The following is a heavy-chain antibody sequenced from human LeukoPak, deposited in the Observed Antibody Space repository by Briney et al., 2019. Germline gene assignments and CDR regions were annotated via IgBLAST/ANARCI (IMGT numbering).Heavy chain of an antibody. J-gene: IGHJ4*02. V-gene: IGHV3-74*01. CDR1: GFHFSNYW. CDR3: TREGAYDSGTYGAGDY. Sequence: GGSVRLFCTASGFHFSNYWMHWVRKAPGKWLVWLSRLNTGCHSTIYADSVEGRFIISRDNAKSTLYLQMNSLRADDTGVYYCTREGAYDSGTYGAGDYWGRGTLVSVSS. D-gene: IGHD3-10*01. CDR2: LNTGCHST.